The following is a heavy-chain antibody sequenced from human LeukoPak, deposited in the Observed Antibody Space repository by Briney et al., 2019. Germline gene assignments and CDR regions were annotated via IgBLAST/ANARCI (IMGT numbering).Heavy chain of an antibody. V-gene: IGHV3-7*01. CDR3: ARDTRYFDS. CDR2: INQDGSDR. Sequence: GGSLRLSCAASGFTFSSYSMNWVRQAPGKGLEWVGNINQDGSDRYYGDSVKGRFTISRDNAKNSLYLQMNSLRAEDTAVYYCARDTRYFDSWGQGNMVTVSS. J-gene: IGHJ4*02. CDR1: GFTFSSYS.